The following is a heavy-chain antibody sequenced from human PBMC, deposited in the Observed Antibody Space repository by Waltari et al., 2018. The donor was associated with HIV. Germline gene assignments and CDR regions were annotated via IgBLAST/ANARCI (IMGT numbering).Heavy chain of an antibody. Sequence: QVQLHQWGAGLLKPSETLSLTCAVYGGPFSGYYWSWIRQAPGKGLEWIGEINHSGSTNYNPSLKSRVTISVDTSKNQFSLKVSSLTAADTAVYFCARLGESPYYHYHYGMDVWGQGTTVTVSS. CDR1: GGPFSGYY. J-gene: IGHJ6*02. CDR2: INHSGST. V-gene: IGHV4-34*01. CDR3: ARLGESPYYHYHYGMDV.